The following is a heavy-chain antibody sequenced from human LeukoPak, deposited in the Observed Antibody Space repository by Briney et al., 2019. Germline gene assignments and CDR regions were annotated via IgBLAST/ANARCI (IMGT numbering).Heavy chain of an antibody. CDR3: AKLSDDYYFYGMDV. D-gene: IGHD2-21*01. CDR2: ISGRGGSA. Sequence: PGGSLRLSCAASGFTFSRYAMSWVRQASGKGLEWVSAISGRGGSAYYADSVKGRFTISRDSSKNTLYLQMSSLRAEDTAVYYCAKLSDDYYFYGMDVWGQGTTVTVSS. CDR1: GFTFSRYA. V-gene: IGHV3-23*01. J-gene: IGHJ6*02.